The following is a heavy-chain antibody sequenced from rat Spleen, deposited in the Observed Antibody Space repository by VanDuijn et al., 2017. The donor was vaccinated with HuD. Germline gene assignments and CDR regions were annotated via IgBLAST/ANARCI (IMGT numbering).Heavy chain of an antibody. V-gene: IGHV5S10*01. CDR1: GFTFSDYN. CDR2: IIYDGSRT. CDR3: ATHGGSGGNWFAY. D-gene: IGHD1-4*01. J-gene: IGHJ3*01. Sequence: EVQLVESGGGLVQPGRSLKLSCAASGFTFSDYNMAWVRQAPKKGLEWVATIIYDGSRTYYRDSVKGRFTISRDNAKSTLYLQMDSLRSEDTATYYCATHGGSGGNWFAYWGQGTLVTVSS.